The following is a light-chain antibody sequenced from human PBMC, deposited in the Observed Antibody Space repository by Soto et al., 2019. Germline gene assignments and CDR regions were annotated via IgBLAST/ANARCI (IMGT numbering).Light chain of an antibody. V-gene: IGLV2-14*03. Sequence: QSVLTQPASVSGSPGQSITISCTGTGSDIGSYNYVSWYQHHPGKVPKFIIYDVTNRPSGVSDRFSGSKSGNTASLTISGLQAEDDADYYCNSYTSASTYVFGTGTKVTVL. J-gene: IGLJ1*01. CDR2: DVT. CDR3: NSYTSASTYV. CDR1: GSDIGSYNY.